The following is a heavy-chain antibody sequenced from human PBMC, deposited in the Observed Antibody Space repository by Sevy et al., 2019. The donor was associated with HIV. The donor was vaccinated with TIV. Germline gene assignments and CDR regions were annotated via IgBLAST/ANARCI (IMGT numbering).Heavy chain of an antibody. V-gene: IGHV3-11*01. J-gene: IGHJ6*03. D-gene: IGHD2-21*01. CDR3: ARVEVGVSQYNQCYYIDV. CDR2: ISSSGRTI. Sequence: GGSLRLSCAASGFTFSDYYMSWIRQAPGKGLEWVSYISSSGRTIYYADSVKGRFTISRDNAKNTQYLQMNSLRAEDTAVYYCARVEVGVSQYNQCYYIDVWGKGSTVTVSS. CDR1: GFTFSDYY.